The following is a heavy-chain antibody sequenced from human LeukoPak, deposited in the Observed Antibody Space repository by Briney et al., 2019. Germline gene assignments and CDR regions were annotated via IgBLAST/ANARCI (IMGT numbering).Heavy chain of an antibody. V-gene: IGHV3-48*01. CDR2: ISSSSSPI. CDR3: ASSIVGATSSLDY. D-gene: IGHD1-26*01. CDR1: GFTFSSYS. J-gene: IGHJ4*02. Sequence: GGSLRLSCAVSGFTFSSYSMNWVRQAPGKGLEWVSYISSSSSPIYYADSVKGRFTISRDNAKNSLYPQMNSLRAEDTAVYYCASSIVGATSSLDYWGQGTLVTVSS.